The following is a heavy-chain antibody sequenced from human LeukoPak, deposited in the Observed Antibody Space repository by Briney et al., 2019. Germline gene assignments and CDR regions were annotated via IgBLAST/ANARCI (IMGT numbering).Heavy chain of an antibody. Sequence: GASVKVSCKASGYTFTSYDINWVRQATGQGLEWMGWMNPNSGNTGYAQKFQGRVTMTRNTSISTAYMELSSLRSEDTAVYYCARDIIVVVPGGYYYYGMDVWGQGTTVTVSS. D-gene: IGHD2-2*01. CDR2: MNPNSGNT. CDR1: GYTFTSYD. J-gene: IGHJ6*02. V-gene: IGHV1-8*01. CDR3: ARDIIVVVPGGYYYYGMDV.